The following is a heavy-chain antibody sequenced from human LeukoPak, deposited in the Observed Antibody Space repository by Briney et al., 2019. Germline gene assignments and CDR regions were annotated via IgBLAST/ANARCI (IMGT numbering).Heavy chain of an antibody. D-gene: IGHD4-17*01. CDR2: IYYSGST. J-gene: IGHJ4*02. Sequence: KPSETLSLTCTVSGGSISSSSYYWGWIRQPPGKGLEWIGSIYYSGSTYYNPSLKSRVTISVDTSKNQFSLKLNSVTAADTAVYYCARAGYGDSDFDYWGQGTLVTVSS. CDR3: ARAGYGDSDFDY. CDR1: GGSISSSSYY. V-gene: IGHV4-39*07.